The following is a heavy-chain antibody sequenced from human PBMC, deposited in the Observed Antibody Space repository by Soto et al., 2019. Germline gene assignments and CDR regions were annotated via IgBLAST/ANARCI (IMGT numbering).Heavy chain of an antibody. CDR2: TYYRSKWYN. D-gene: IGHD2-2*01. CDR3: ARFLIVVVPAASYYGMDV. V-gene: IGHV6-1*01. J-gene: IGHJ6*02. CDR1: GDSVSSNSAA. Sequence: PSQTLSLTCATSGDSVSSNSAAWNWIRQSPSRGLEWLGRTYYRSKWYNDYAVSVKSRITINPDTSKNQFSLQLNSVTPEDTAVYYRARFLIVVVPAASYYGMDVWGQGTTVTVSS.